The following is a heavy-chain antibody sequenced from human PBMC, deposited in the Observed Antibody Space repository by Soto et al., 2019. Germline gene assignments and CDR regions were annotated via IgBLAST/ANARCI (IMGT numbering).Heavy chain of an antibody. J-gene: IGHJ4*02. D-gene: IGHD3-10*01. CDR1: GFTFSSYG. V-gene: IGHV3-30*18. CDR2: ISYDGSNK. Sequence: GGSLRLSCAASGFTFSSYGMHWVRQAPGKGLEWVAVISYDGSNKYYADSVKGRFTISRDNSKNTLYLQMNSLRAEDTAVYYCAKTYYGSGSYPPGYWGQGTLVTVSS. CDR3: AKTYYGSGSYPPGY.